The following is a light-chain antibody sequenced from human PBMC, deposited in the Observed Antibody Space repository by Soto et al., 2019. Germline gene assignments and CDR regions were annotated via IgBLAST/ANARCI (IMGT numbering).Light chain of an antibody. CDR3: HQYGSSPAT. CDR2: GAS. J-gene: IGKJ1*01. V-gene: IGKV3-20*01. CDR1: QSVSRSD. Sequence: EIVLTQSPGTLSLSPGERATLSCRASQSVSRSDLAWYQQKPGQAPRLLIYGASSRATGIPDRFSGSGSGTDFTLTISRLEPEDFAVYYCHQYGSSPATFGQGTKVDIK.